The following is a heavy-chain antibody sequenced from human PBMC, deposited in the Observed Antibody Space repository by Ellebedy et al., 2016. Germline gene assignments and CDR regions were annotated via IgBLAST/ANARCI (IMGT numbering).Heavy chain of an antibody. Sequence: SETLSLTCTVSGASISTSAYYWACIREPPGKGLQWTGLVHYSGRTYSNPSLESRVTISVATSKIQFSLNLSAVTAADTAVYFCPIGAYAGPNWSDFWGQGALVTVSS. V-gene: IGHV4-39*01. CDR1: GASISTSAYY. CDR2: VHYSGRT. D-gene: IGHD2-21*01. CDR3: PIGAYAGPNWSDF. J-gene: IGHJ5*01.